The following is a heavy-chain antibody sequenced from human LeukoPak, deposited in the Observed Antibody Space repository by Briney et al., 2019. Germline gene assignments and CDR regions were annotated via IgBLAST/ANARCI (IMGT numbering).Heavy chain of an antibody. D-gene: IGHD1-26*01. CDR1: GGSISSYY. Sequence: SETLSLTCTVSGGSISSYYWSWIRQPPGKGLEWIGYIYYSGSTNYNPSLKSRVTISVDTSKNQFSLKLSSVTAADTAVYYCARSGHSGSYYNYYYGMDVWGQGTTVTVSS. J-gene: IGHJ6*02. CDR2: IYYSGST. V-gene: IGHV4-59*01. CDR3: ARSGHSGSYYNYYYGMDV.